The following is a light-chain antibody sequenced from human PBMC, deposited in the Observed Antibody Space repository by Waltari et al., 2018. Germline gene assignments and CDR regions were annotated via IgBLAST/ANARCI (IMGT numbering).Light chain of an antibody. CDR3: CSYGGSGTYVM. CDR1: SRYVGSYNL. CDR2: EVI. V-gene: IGLV2-23*02. J-gene: IGLJ3*02. Sequence: QSALTQPASVSGSPGQSITISCTGTSRYVGSYNLVSSYQQYPGKAPKPIISEVIPRPSGVSNRFSGSKSGNTASLTISGLQAEDEADYYCCSYGGSGTYVMFGGGTKVTVL.